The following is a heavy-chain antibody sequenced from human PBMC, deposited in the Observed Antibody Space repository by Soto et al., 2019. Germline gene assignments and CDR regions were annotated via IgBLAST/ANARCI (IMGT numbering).Heavy chain of an antibody. CDR1: GGSFSGYY. D-gene: IGHD6-13*01. V-gene: IGHV4-34*01. J-gene: IGHJ3*02. Sequence: QVQLQQWGAGLLKPSETLSLTCAVYGGSFSGYYWSWIRQPPGKGLEWIGEINHSGSTNYNPSLKSRVTISVDTSKNQCSLKLSSVTAADAAVYYCARNRIAAAGPPTRNAFDIWGQGTMVTVSS. CDR3: ARNRIAAAGPPTRNAFDI. CDR2: INHSGST.